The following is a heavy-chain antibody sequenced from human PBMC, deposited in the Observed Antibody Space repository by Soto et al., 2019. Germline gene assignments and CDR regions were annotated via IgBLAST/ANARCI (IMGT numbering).Heavy chain of an antibody. Sequence: PGGSLRLSCAASGFSVSNYWMNWVRQAPGKGLVWVSHIKSDGTTSYADSVEGRFTVSRDDAKNTFYLQMNGLRAEDTAVYYCAKGRGEEGLKFLEWFGGMDVWGHGTTVTVSS. V-gene: IGHV3-74*01. CDR1: GFSVSNYW. D-gene: IGHD3-3*01. CDR2: IKSDGTT. J-gene: IGHJ6*02. CDR3: AKGRGEEGLKFLEWFGGMDV.